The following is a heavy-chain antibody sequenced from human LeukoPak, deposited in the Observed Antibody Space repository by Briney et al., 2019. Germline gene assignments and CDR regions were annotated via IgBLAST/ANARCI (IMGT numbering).Heavy chain of an antibody. CDR1: GFTFSTYW. V-gene: IGHV3-7*01. CDR3: ARDSLYSRNFDC. CDR2: IKQDGSEK. Sequence: GGSLRLSCAASGFTFSTYWMSWVRQTPGKGPEWVANIKQDGSEKYYMDSVKGRFTISRDNAKNSLYLQMNSLRAEDTAVYYCARDSLYSRNFDCWGQGTLVTVSS. D-gene: IGHD6-13*01. J-gene: IGHJ4*02.